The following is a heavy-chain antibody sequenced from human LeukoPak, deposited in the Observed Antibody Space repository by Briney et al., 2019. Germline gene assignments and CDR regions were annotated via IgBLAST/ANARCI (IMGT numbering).Heavy chain of an antibody. CDR1: GFTFSSYA. Sequence: PGGSLRLSCAASGFTFSSYAMSWVRQAPGKGLEWVSAISGSGGSTYYADSVKGRFTISRDNAKNSLFLQMNGLRVEDTAIYYCARGGMASPDYWSQGTLVSVSS. CDR3: ARGGMASPDY. D-gene: IGHD5-24*01. V-gene: IGHV3-23*01. J-gene: IGHJ4*02. CDR2: ISGSGGST.